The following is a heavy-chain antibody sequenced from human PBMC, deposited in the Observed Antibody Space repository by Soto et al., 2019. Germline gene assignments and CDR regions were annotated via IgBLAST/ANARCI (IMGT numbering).Heavy chain of an antibody. CDR1: GGSISSSNW. V-gene: IGHV4-4*02. D-gene: IGHD6-13*01. CDR3: TRAHSSSSNWFDP. Sequence: SETLSLTCAVSGGSISSSNWWSWVRQPPGKGLEWIGEIYHSGGTNYNPSLKSRVTISLDKSKNQFSLNLSSVTAADTAVYFCTRAHSSSSNWFDPWGQGTLVTVSS. CDR2: IYHSGGT. J-gene: IGHJ5*02.